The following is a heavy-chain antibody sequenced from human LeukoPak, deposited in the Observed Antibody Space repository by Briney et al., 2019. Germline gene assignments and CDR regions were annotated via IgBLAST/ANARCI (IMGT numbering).Heavy chain of an antibody. Sequence: PGGSLRLSCAASGFTFSSYTMNWVRQAPGKGLEWVSAISGSGGSTYYADSVKGRFTISRDNSKNTLFLQMNSLRAEDTAVYYCARAGDMTTLALGWFDPWGQGTLVTVSS. J-gene: IGHJ5*02. CDR1: GFTFSSYT. V-gene: IGHV3-23*01. CDR3: ARAGDMTTLALGWFDP. D-gene: IGHD4-23*01. CDR2: ISGSGGST.